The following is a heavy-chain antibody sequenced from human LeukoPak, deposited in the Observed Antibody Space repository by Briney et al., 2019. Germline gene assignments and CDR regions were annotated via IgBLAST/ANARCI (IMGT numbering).Heavy chain of an antibody. D-gene: IGHD4-17*01. V-gene: IGHV1-69*01. J-gene: IGHJ4*02. CDR3: ARHYGDYDISRTLFDY. Sequence: SVKVSCKASGGTFSSYAISWVQQAPGQGLEWMGGIIPIFGTANYAQKFQGRVTITADESTSTAYMELSSLRSEDTAVYYCARHYGDYDISRTLFDYWGQGTLVTVSS. CDR2: IIPIFGTA. CDR1: GGTFSSYA.